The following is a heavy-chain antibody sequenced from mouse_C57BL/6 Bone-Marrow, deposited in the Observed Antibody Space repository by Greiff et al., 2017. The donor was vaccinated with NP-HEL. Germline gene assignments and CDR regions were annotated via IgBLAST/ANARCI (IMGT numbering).Heavy chain of an antibody. CDR2: INPSNGGT. Sequence: QVQLQQSGTELVKPGASVKLSCKASGYTFTSYWMHWVKQRPGQGLEWIGNINPSNGGTNYNEKFKSKATLTVDKSSSTAYMQLSSLTSEDSAVYYCARMGRDYPAWFAYWGQGTLVTVSA. D-gene: IGHD2-4*01. CDR1: GYTFTSYW. CDR3: ARMGRDYPAWFAY. V-gene: IGHV1-53*01. J-gene: IGHJ3*01.